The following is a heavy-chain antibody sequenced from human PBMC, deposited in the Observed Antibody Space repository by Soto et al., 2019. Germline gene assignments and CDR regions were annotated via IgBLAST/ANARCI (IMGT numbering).Heavy chain of an antibody. V-gene: IGHV3-23*01. CDR1: GFTFSKYA. J-gene: IGHJ6*02. CDR2: INSYERGP. D-gene: IGHD3-3*01. CDR3: ARGGVYGGDHYYTGMDV. Sequence: GGSLRLSCAASGFTFSKYALTWVRQSPGKXLEWVSAINSYERGPYYIGSVRGRFTISRDNAKNMVYLQMNDLRADDSAVYYCARGGVYGGDHYYTGMDVWGQGPTVTVSS.